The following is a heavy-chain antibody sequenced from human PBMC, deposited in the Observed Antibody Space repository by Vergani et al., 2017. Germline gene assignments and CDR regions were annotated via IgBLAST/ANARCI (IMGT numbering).Heavy chain of an antibody. J-gene: IGHJ6*03. CDR3: AKAVVPAAPGGYYYYYMDV. Sequence: EVQLVESGGGLVQPGRSLRLSCAASGFTFDDYAMHWVRQAPGKGLEWVSGISWNSGSIGYADSVKGRFTISRDNAKNSLYLQMNSLRAEDTALYYCAKAVVPAAPGGYYYYYMDVWGKGTTVTVSS. CDR2: ISWNSGSI. D-gene: IGHD2-2*01. CDR1: GFTFDDYA. V-gene: IGHV3-9*01.